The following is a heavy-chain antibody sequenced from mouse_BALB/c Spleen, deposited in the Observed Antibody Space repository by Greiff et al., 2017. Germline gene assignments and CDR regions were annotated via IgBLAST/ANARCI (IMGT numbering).Heavy chain of an antibody. CDR1: GFSLTSYG. Sequence: QVQLQQSGPGLVQPSQSLSITCTVSGFSLTSYGVHWVRQSPGKGLEWLGVIWSGGSTDYNAAFISRLSISKDNSKSQVFFKMNSLQADDTAIYYCARNRDYGNDGGGFAYWGQGTLVTVSA. V-gene: IGHV2-4-1*01. D-gene: IGHD2-2*01. J-gene: IGHJ3*01. CDR3: ARNRDYGNDGGGFAY. CDR2: IWSGGST.